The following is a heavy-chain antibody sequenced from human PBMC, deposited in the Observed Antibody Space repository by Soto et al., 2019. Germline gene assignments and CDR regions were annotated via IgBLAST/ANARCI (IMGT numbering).Heavy chain of an antibody. Sequence: GSLRLSCAASGFTFSSYAMSWVRQAPGKGLEWVSAISGSGGSTYYADSVKGRFTISRDNSKNTLYLQMNSLRAEDTAVYYCAKPGVEVYFDWLLTAFDYWGQGTLVTVSS. V-gene: IGHV3-23*01. CDR1: GFTFSSYA. CDR3: AKPGVEVYFDWLLTAFDY. CDR2: ISGSGGST. D-gene: IGHD3-9*01. J-gene: IGHJ4*02.